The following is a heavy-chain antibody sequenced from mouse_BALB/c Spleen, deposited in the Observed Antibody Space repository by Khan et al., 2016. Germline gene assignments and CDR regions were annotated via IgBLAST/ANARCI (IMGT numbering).Heavy chain of an antibody. Sequence: QVQLQQSGAELVKPGASVKLSCKASGYTFTSYDINWVRQRPEQGLEWIGWIFPGDGSTKYNEKFKGKATLTTDKSSSTAYMQLSRLTSEDSSVYFCARLRLRRFNWYFDVWGAGTTVTVSS. CDR3: ARLRLRRFNWYFDV. V-gene: IGHV1-85*01. CDR1: GYTFTSYD. CDR2: IFPGDGST. D-gene: IGHD2-2*01. J-gene: IGHJ1*01.